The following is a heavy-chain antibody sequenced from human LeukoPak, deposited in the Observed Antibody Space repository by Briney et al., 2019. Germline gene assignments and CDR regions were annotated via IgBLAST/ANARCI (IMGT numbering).Heavy chain of an antibody. V-gene: IGHV4-59*08. CDR2: IYYSGST. CDR1: GGSISSYY. D-gene: IGHD6-6*01. J-gene: IGHJ5*02. CDR3: ARNSSSSSPPERYNWFDP. Sequence: PSETLSLTCTVSGGSISSYYWNWIRQPPGKGLEWIGYIYYSGSTNYNPSLKSRVTISVDTSKNQFSLKLSSVTAADTAVYYCARNSSSSSPPERYNWFDPWGQGTLVTVSS.